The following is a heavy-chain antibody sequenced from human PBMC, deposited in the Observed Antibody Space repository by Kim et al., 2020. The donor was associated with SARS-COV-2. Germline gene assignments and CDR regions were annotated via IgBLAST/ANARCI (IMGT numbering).Heavy chain of an antibody. J-gene: IGHJ4*02. D-gene: IGHD3-16*01. V-gene: IGHV3-11*03. CDR3: AKNNFGVSSPEDY. Sequence: YADSVKGRFTISRDNAKNSLYLQMNSLRAEDTAVYYCAKNNFGVSSPEDYWGQGTLVTVSS.